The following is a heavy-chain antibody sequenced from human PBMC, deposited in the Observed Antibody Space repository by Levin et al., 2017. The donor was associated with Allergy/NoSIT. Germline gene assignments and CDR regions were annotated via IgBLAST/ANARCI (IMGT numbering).Heavy chain of an antibody. Sequence: GGSLRLSCAASGFIFSNYAVHWVRQAPGKGLEWVAVISFDGNNEFYSDSVQGRFTISRDNSNNTLYLQMNSLRAEATAVYLCARSSVVASKRFYGLDVWGQGTTVSVSS. D-gene: IGHD2-15*01. CDR1: GFIFSNYA. CDR2: ISFDGNNE. V-gene: IGHV3-30*04. CDR3: ARSSVVASKRFYGLDV. J-gene: IGHJ6*02.